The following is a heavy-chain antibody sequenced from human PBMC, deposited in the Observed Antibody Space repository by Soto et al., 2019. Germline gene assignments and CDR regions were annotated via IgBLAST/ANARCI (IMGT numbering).Heavy chain of an antibody. D-gene: IGHD1-26*01. V-gene: IGHV3-7*03. CDR3: ARDIVGATTVYYYGMDV. CDR1: GFTFSSYW. Sequence: PGGSLRLSCAASGFTFSSYWMSWVRQAPGKGLEWVANIKQDGSEKYYVDSVKGRFTISRDNAKNSLYLQMNSLRAEDTAVYYCARDIVGATTVYYYGMDVWGQGTTVTVSS. J-gene: IGHJ6*02. CDR2: IKQDGSEK.